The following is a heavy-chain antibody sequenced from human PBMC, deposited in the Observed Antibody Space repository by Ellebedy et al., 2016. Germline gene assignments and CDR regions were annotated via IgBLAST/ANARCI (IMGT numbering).Heavy chain of an antibody. J-gene: IGHJ6*02. CDR2: IDPSDSYT. V-gene: IGHV5-10-1*01. CDR1: GYTITSYW. D-gene: IGHD5-12*01. Sequence: GESLKISCQTSGYTITSYWISWVRQMPGKGLEWMGRIDPSDSYTTYSPSFQGHVPISVDKSITTAYLQWSSLKASDTAMYYCTRTGRGYSEKDVWGQGTTVTVSS. CDR3: TRTGRGYSEKDV.